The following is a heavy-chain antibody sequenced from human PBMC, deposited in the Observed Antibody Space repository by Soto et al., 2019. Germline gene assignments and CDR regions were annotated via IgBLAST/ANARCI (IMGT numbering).Heavy chain of an antibody. CDR3: ARDLGYYYGSGSYYNRGWPYGMDV. V-gene: IGHV1-2*04. Sequence: ASVTVSCKASGYTFTGYYMHWVRQAPGQGLEWMGWINPNSGGTNYAQKFQGWVTMTRDTSISTAYMELSRLRSDDTAVYYCARDLGYYYGSGSYYNRGWPYGMDVWGQGTTVTVSS. CDR2: INPNSGGT. D-gene: IGHD3-10*01. J-gene: IGHJ6*02. CDR1: GYTFTGYY.